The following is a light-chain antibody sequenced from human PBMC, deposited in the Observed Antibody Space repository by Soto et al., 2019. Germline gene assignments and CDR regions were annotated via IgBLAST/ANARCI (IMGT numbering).Light chain of an antibody. CDR1: SSGVGGYNY. J-gene: IGLJ1*01. CDR2: EVS. Sequence: SALTQPASVSGSPGQSITISCTGTSSGVGGYNYVSWYQQHPGKAPKLMIYEVSNRPSGVPDRFSGSKSGNTASLTVSGLQAEDEADYFCCSHAGDNTYVFGTGTKVTVL. CDR3: CSHAGDNTYV. V-gene: IGLV2-8*01.